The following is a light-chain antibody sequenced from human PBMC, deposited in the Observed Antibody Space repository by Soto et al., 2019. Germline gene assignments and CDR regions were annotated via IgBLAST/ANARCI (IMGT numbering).Light chain of an antibody. V-gene: IGLV1-40*01. Sequence: QSVLTQPPSVSGAPGQRVTISCTGSNSNIGAGYDVHWYQQLPGTAPKLLIYANTNRPSGVPDRISGSKSGTSASLAITGLQAEDEADYYCQSYDSSLYVFGTGTKVTVL. J-gene: IGLJ1*01. CDR3: QSYDSSLYV. CDR1: NSNIGAGYD. CDR2: ANT.